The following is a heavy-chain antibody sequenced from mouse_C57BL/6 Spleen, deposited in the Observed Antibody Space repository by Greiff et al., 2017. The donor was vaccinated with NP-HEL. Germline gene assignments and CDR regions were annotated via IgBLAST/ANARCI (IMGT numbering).Heavy chain of an antibody. CDR1: GYTFTSYW. CDR2: IDPSDSYT. Sequence: QVQLKQPGAELVMPGASVKLSCKASGYTFTSYWMPWVKQRPGQGLEWIGEIDPSDSYTNYNQKFKGKSTLTVDKSSSTAYMQLSSLTSEDSAVYYCANGYYFDYWGQGTTLTVSS. J-gene: IGHJ2*01. CDR3: ANGYYFDY. V-gene: IGHV1-69*01.